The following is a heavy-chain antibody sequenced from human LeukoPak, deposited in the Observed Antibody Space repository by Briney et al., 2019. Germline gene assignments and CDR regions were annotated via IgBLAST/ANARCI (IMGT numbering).Heavy chain of an antibody. CDR1: GFSFSSYW. CDR2: IKQDGSEK. CDR3: ARDGTYSSSWANWFDP. V-gene: IGHV3-7*01. D-gene: IGHD6-13*01. J-gene: IGHJ5*02. Sequence: GGSLRLSCAASGFSFSSYWMSWVRQAPGKGLEWVANIKQDGSEKYHVDSVKGRFTISRDNAKNSLYLQMNSLRAEDTAVYYCARDGTYSSSWANWFDPWGQGTLVTVSS.